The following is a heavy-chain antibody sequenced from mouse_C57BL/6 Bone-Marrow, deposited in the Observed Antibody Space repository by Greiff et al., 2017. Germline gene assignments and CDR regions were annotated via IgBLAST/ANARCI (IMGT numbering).Heavy chain of an antibody. CDR2: FYPRSGNT. CDR1: GYTFTSYG. V-gene: IGHV1-81*01. D-gene: IGHD2-5*01. CDR3: ARSDYSNCWCAY. J-gene: IGHJ3*01. Sequence: VQLQQSGAELARPGASVKLSCKASGYTFTSYGISWVKQRTGQGLEWIGEFYPRSGNTYYNEKFKGKATLTADKSSSTAYMELRSLTSEDSAVYFCARSDYSNCWCAYWGKGTLVTVSA.